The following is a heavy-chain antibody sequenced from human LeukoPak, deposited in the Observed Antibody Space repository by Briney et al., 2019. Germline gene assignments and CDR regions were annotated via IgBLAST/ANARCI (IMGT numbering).Heavy chain of an antibody. V-gene: IGHV4-61*01. CDR2: IYYSGST. Sequence: SETLSLTCTVSGGSFSSGSYYWSWIRQPPGKGLEWIGYIYYSGSTNYNPSLKSRVTISVDTSKNQFSLKLSSVTAADTAVYYCARSPRYYYDSGGYFDYWGQGTLVTVSS. J-gene: IGHJ4*02. D-gene: IGHD3-22*01. CDR1: GGSFSSGSYY. CDR3: ARSPRYYYDSGGYFDY.